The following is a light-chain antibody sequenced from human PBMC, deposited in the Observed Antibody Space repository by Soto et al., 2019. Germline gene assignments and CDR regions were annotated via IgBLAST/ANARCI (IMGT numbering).Light chain of an antibody. V-gene: IGKV3-15*01. CDR2: GAS. Sequence: EIVWAQSPDTLSESPRERARLSCMASQSVNINLAWYQQKPGQEPRRLIFGASSRANAIPAKFSGSGSGTEFTLTTINLQTQDFAVDYCQQYNKWPRTFCQGTKVDIK. CDR1: QSVNIN. J-gene: IGKJ1*01. CDR3: QQYNKWPRT.